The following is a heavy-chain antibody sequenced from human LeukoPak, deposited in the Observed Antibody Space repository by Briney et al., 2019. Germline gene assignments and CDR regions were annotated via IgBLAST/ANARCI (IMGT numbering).Heavy chain of an antibody. CDR2: ISGYNGKT. CDR1: GYTFTYSG. Sequence: ASVKVSCKASGYTFTYSGITWVRQAPGQGLGWMGWISGYNGKTYYAPKFQGRLTMSTDTSTTTAHMELRSLRSDDTAIFYCARSTAPRDTFDIWGQGTMVTVSS. J-gene: IGHJ3*02. CDR3: ARSTAPRDTFDI. V-gene: IGHV1-18*01.